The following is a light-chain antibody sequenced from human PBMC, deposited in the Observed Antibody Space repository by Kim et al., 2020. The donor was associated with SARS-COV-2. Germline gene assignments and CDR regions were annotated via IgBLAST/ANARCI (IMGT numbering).Light chain of an antibody. CDR2: GAS. CDR3: QQYNNWPPRT. Sequence: YPGESATLSCRASQSVGSNLAWYQQKPGQAPRLVIYGASTRATGVPARFSGSGYGTEFTLTISSLQSEDFAVYYCQQYNNWPPRTFGPGTRVDI. J-gene: IGKJ3*01. V-gene: IGKV3-15*01. CDR1: QSVGSN.